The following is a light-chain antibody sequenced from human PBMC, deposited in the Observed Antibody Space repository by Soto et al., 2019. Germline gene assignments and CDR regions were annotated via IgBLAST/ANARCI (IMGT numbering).Light chain of an antibody. CDR2: GTF. CDR3: HQYSGLPRT. V-gene: IGKV3-20*01. CDR1: QSVGSRF. J-gene: IGKJ1*01. Sequence: EIALTQSPGTLSLYPGERATLPCKPSQSVGSRFLAWYQQKPGQAPRLLISGTFSRATGIPDRFSGSGSGTDFTLTISRLEPEDFAVYFCHQYSGLPRTFGQGTKVDIK.